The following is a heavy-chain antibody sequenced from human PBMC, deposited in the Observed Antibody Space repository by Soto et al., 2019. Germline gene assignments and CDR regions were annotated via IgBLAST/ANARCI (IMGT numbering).Heavy chain of an antibody. Sequence: VQLVQSGAEVKKPGASVKVSCKASGYTFTGYYMHWVRQAPGQGLEWLGWINPNSGDTKYAQRFQDRVTMTRDTSISTAYMELSRLRSDDTAVYYCARMATTMALDDWGQGPLVTVSS. D-gene: IGHD5-18*01. CDR1: GYTFTGYY. V-gene: IGHV1-2*02. J-gene: IGHJ4*02. CDR2: INPNSGDT. CDR3: ARMATTMALDD.